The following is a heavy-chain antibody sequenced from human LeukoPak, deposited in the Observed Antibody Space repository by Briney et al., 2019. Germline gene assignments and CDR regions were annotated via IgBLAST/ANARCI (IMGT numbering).Heavy chain of an antibody. CDR3: ARVTEKQYLPFDS. D-gene: IGHD6-19*01. V-gene: IGHV6-1*01. CDR2: TYYRSRWYN. CDR1: GDSVSSNSAA. Sequence: SQTLSLTCAISGDSVSSNSAAWNWIRQSPWRGLEWLGRTYYRSRWYNEYALSVKSRITINPDTSKNQFSLQLNSVTPEDTAVYYCARVTEKQYLPFDSWGQGTLVTVSS. J-gene: IGHJ4*02.